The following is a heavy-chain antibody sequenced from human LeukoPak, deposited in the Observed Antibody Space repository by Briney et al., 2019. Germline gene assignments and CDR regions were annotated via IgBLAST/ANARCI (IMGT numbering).Heavy chain of an antibody. J-gene: IGHJ2*01. CDR2: ISGSGGST. CDR1: GFTFSSYG. CDR3: AKFFLRYFDWSDPNWYFDF. V-gene: IGHV3-23*01. D-gene: IGHD3-9*01. Sequence: HPGGTLRLSCAASGFTFSSYGMSWVRQAPGKGLEWVSAISGSGGSTYYADSVKGRFTISRDNSKNTLYLQMNSLRAEDTAVYYCAKFFLRYFDWSDPNWYFDFWGRGTLVTVSS.